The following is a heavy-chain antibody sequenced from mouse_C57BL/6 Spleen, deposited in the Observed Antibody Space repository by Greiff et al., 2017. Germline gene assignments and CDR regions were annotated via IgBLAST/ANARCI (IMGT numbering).Heavy chain of an antibody. J-gene: IGHJ2*01. CDR2: INPGSGGT. Sequence: QVQLQQSGAELVRPGTSVKVSCKASGYAFTNYLIEGVKQRPGQGLEWIGVINPGSGGTNYNEKFKDKATRTSDKSSSTAYMQSSSLTSEDSAVYFCARSNYFDYWGQGTTLTVSS. CDR3: ARSNYFDY. CDR1: GYAFTNYL. V-gene: IGHV1-54*01.